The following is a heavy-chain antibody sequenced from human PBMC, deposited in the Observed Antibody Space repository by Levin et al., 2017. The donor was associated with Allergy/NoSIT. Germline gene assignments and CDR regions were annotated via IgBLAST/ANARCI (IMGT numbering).Heavy chain of an antibody. CDR2: INHSGST. D-gene: IGHD6-13*01. CDR1: GGSFSGYY. Sequence: SETLSLTCAVYGGSFSGYYWSWIRQPPGKGLEWIGEINHSGSTNYNPSLKSRVTISVDTSKNQFSLKLSSVTAADTAVYYCAREGSGIAAAWFDPWGQGTLVTVSS. V-gene: IGHV4-34*01. J-gene: IGHJ5*02. CDR3: AREGSGIAAAWFDP.